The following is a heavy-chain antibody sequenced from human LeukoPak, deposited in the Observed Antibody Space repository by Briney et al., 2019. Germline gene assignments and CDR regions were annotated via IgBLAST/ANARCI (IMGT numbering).Heavy chain of an antibody. J-gene: IGHJ4*02. V-gene: IGHV4-34*01. CDR3: ATGGYITIFGVVIRAPYYFDN. CDR1: GGSFSGYY. Sequence: SETLSLTCAVYGGSFSGYYWSWSRQRPGKGPEWIGGINHCGSTNYNPSLKTRVTISVDTSTTQFSLTPSSVTAANTAVYYCATGGYITIFGVVIRAPYYFDNWGPGKLVTVSS. CDR2: INHCGST. D-gene: IGHD3-3*01.